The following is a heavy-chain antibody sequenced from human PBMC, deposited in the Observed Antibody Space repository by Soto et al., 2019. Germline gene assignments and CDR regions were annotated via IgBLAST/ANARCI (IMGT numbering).Heavy chain of an antibody. Sequence: QVQLVQSGAEVKKPGSSVKVSCKASGGTFSSYTISWVRQAPGHGLEWMGRIIPILGIANYAQKFQGRVTITADKSTSTAYMELSSLRSEDTAVYYCAGGTTSCYRDGCWFDPWGQGTLVTVSS. D-gene: IGHD2-2*02. CDR3: AGGTTSCYRDGCWFDP. V-gene: IGHV1-69*02. J-gene: IGHJ5*02. CDR1: GGTFSSYT. CDR2: IIPILGIA.